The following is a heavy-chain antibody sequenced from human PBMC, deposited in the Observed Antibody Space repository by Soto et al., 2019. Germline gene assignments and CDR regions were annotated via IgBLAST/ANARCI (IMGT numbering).Heavy chain of an antibody. CDR2: IKQEGSEK. J-gene: IGHJ4*02. V-gene: IGHV3-7*01. Sequence: PGGSLRLSCAASGFTFSSYWMSWVRQAPGKGLEWVANIKQEGSEKYYVESEKGRFTISRDNAKNSLYLQLNSLIAEDTAVYYCARTQVTIFGVVIIPFDYWGQGT. CDR1: GFTFSSYW. D-gene: IGHD3-3*01. CDR3: ARTQVTIFGVVIIPFDY.